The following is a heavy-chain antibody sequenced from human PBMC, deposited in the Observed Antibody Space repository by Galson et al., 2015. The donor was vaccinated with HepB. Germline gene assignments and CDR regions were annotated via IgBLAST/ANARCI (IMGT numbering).Heavy chain of an antibody. CDR2: MNPKSNNT. CDR1: GYTFARYD. J-gene: IGHJ4*02. CDR3: ARLSRGRGAWGY. D-gene: IGHD2/OR15-2a*01. V-gene: IGHV1-8*01. Sequence: VKGSCKASGYTFARYDIDWVRRATGQGPEWMGWMNPKSNNTGYAQKGQGRVPMTRNTSISTAYMDLISLRFDDTAVYYCARLSRGRGAWGYWGQGTLVTVSS.